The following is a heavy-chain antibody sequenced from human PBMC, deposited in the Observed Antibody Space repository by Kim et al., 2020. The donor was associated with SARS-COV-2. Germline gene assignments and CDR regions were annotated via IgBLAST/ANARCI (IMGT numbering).Heavy chain of an antibody. CDR1: GFTFSSYA. V-gene: IGHV3-23*01. D-gene: IGHD2-15*01. J-gene: IGHJ4*02. Sequence: GGSLRLSCAASGFTFSSYAMSWVRQAPGKGLEWVSAISGSGGSTYYADSVKGRFTISRDNSKNTLYLQMNSLRAEDTAVYYCAKYPVCGGSCYPQTYYFDYWGQGTLVTVSS. CDR2: ISGSGGST. CDR3: AKYPVCGGSCYPQTYYFDY.